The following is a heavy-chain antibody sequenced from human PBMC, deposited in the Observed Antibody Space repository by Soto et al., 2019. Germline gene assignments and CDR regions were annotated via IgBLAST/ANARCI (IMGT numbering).Heavy chain of an antibody. J-gene: IGHJ6*02. Sequence: QVQLVQSGDEVKKPGASVKVSCKASGYIFVNYGIAWVRQAPGQGLEWMGWISPYTGNTHSATKIQGRLTMTTDTSTSTAYTHLRSLTSDDTALYYCVMLGTYLTPTPPDVWGPGTTVTVSS. D-gene: IGHD1-1*01. CDR1: GYIFVNYG. CDR3: VMLGTYLTPTPPDV. V-gene: IGHV1-18*01. CDR2: ISPYTGNT.